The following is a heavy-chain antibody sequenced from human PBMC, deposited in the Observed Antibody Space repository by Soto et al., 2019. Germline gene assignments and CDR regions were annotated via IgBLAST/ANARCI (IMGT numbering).Heavy chain of an antibody. V-gene: IGHV2-5*02. CDR1: GFSLKTPGVG. CDR3: ARRNCSTDDCFHSDY. J-gene: IGHJ4*01. CDR2: ISWDDDK. Sequence: QITLKESGPPVVKPTQTLTMTCTLSGFSLKTPGVGVGWIRQPPGKALEWLAVISWDDDKRYSESLKTRIIISNDFSNNVVRLTMTNVDPVDSGTYFCARRNCSTDDCFHSDYWGQGTLVTVSS. D-gene: IGHD2-21*01.